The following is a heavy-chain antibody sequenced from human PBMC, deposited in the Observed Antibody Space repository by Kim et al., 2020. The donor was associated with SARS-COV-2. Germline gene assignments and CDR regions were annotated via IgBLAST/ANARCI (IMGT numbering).Heavy chain of an antibody. CDR3: ARVEGQHFTH. J-gene: IGHJ4*02. D-gene: IGHD3-3*02. CDR2: K. V-gene: IGHV3-53*01. Sequence: KYSADSVKGRFTISRDNSKNTLYLQMSSLRGEDTAVYYCARVEGQHFTHWGQGTLVTVSS.